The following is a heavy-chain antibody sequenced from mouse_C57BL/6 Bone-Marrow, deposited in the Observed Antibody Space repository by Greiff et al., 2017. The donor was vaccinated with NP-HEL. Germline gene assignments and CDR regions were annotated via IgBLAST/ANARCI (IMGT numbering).Heavy chain of an antibody. CDR2: IYPRSGNT. CDR3: ARPPYYYGSSYWYFDV. V-gene: IGHV1-81*01. CDR1: GYTFTSYG. Sequence: QVQLQQSGAELARPGASVKLSCKASGYTFTSYGISWVKQRTGQGLEWIGEIYPRSGNTYYNEKFKGKATLTADKSSSTAYMELRSLTSEDSAVYFWARPPYYYGSSYWYFDVWGTGTTVTVSS. D-gene: IGHD1-1*01. J-gene: IGHJ1*03.